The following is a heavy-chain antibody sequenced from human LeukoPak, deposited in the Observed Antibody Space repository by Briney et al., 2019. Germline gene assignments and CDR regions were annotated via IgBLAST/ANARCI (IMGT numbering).Heavy chain of an antibody. Sequence: ASVKVSCKASGYTFTSYYMHWVRQAPGQGLEWMGIINPSGGSTSYAQKFQGRVTMTRDMSTSTVYMELSSLRSEDTAVYYCARDMKRSSQRGAFDIWGQGTMVTVSS. CDR3: ARDMKRSSQRGAFDI. D-gene: IGHD6-13*01. V-gene: IGHV1-46*01. CDR1: GYTFTSYY. CDR2: INPSGGST. J-gene: IGHJ3*02.